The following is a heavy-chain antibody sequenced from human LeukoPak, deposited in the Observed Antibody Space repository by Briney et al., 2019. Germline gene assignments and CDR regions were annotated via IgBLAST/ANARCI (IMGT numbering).Heavy chain of an antibody. CDR1: GGSFSGYY. CDR3: ARKLMILWFGPVAFDI. Sequence: SETLSLTCAVYGGSFSGYYWSWIRQPPGKGLEWIGEINHSGSTNYNPSLKSRVTTSVDTSKNQFSLKLSSVTAADTAVYYCARKLMILWFGPVAFDIWGQGTMVTVSS. J-gene: IGHJ3*02. V-gene: IGHV4-34*01. D-gene: IGHD3-10*01. CDR2: INHSGST.